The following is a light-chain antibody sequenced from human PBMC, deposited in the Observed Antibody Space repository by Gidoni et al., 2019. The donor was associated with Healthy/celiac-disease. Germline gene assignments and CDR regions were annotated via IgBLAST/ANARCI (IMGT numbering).Light chain of an antibody. J-gene: IGKJ5*01. CDR3: QQYDNLPIT. CDR2: DSS. V-gene: IGKV1-33*01. Sequence: DIQMTQSPSSLSASVRDRVTITCQASEDIANYLNWYQPKPGKAPNLLIYDSSNLETGVPSRFSGSGSGTDFTFTISSLQPEDFATYYCQQYDNLPITFGQGTRLDMK. CDR1: EDIANY.